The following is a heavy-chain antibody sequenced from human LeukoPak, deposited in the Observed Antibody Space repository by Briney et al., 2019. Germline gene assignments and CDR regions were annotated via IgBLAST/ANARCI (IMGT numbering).Heavy chain of an antibody. J-gene: IGHJ6*02. CDR3: AREVGSGWDYYYYGVDV. CDR1: GFTFSSYG. CDR2: ISSSSSYI. V-gene: IGHV3-21*01. D-gene: IGHD6-19*01. Sequence: GGSLRLSCAASGFTFSSYGMHWVRQAPGKGLEWVSSISSSSSYIYYADSVKGRFTISRDNAKNSLDLQMHSLRAEDTAVYYCAREVGSGWDYYYYGVDVWGQGTTVTVSS.